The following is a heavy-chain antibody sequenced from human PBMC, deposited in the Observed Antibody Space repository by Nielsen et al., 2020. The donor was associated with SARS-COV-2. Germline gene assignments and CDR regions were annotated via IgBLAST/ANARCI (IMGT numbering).Heavy chain of an antibody. V-gene: IGHV1-2*06. CDR3: ARVSIAVAGSNYYYYYGMDV. CDR1: GYTFTGYY. J-gene: IGHJ6*02. Sequence: ASVKVSCKASGYTFTGYYMHWVRQAPGQGLEWMGRINPNSGGTNYAQKFQGRVTMTTDTSTSTAYMELRSLRSDDTAVYYCARVSIAVAGSNYYYYYGMDVWGQGTTVTVSS. CDR2: INPNSGGT. D-gene: IGHD6-19*01.